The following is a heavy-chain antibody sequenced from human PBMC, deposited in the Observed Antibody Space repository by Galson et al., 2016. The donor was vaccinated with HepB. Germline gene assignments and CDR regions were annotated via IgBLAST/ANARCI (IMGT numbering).Heavy chain of an antibody. D-gene: IGHD3-16*01. CDR3: AREFSHDNPAWGSYGMDV. Sequence: SETLSLTCNVSGGSVSGPYYYWSWIRQPPGKGLEYIGHIFYSGRTTYNPSLRSRVTISLDTSENQFSLRLSSVTAADTALYYCAREFSHDNPAWGSYGMDVWGPGTTVTVSS. J-gene: IGHJ6*02. CDR2: IFYSGRT. CDR1: GGSVSGPYYY. V-gene: IGHV4-61*01.